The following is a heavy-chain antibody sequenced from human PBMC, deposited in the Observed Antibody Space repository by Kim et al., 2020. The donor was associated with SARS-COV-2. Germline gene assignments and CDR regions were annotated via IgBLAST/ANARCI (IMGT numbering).Heavy chain of an antibody. CDR1: GFTFSDHY. Sequence: GGSLRLSCAASGFTFSDHYMDWVRQAPGKGLEWVGRTRNKANSYTTEYAASVKGRFTISRDDSKNSLYLQMNSLKTEDTAVYYCACSGGGYWGQGTLVTVSS. J-gene: IGHJ4*02. D-gene: IGHD2-15*01. V-gene: IGHV3-72*01. CDR3: ACSGGGY. CDR2: TRNKANSYTT.